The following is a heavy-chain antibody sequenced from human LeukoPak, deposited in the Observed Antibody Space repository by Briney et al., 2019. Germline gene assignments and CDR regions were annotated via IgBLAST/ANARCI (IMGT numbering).Heavy chain of an antibody. V-gene: IGHV4-59*01. CDR1: GGPMSRYY. D-gene: IGHD1-26*01. J-gene: IGHJ5*02. CDR2: IYYSGST. Sequence: AVTLALLCTVSGGPMSRYYWRWIRQPPGKGLEGVGYIYYSGSTNYNPSLKSRVTISVDTSKNQFSLKLSSVTAADTAVYYCARDTIVGATRWFDPWGQGTLVTVSS. CDR3: ARDTIVGATRWFDP.